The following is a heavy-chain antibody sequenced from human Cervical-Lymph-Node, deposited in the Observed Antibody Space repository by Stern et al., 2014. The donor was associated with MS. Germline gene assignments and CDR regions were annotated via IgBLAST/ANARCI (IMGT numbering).Heavy chain of an antibody. CDR2: IYYSGST. D-gene: IGHD3-22*01. CDR1: GGSISSGGYY. Sequence: QVQLQESGPGLVKPSQTLSLTCTVSGGSISSGGYYWSWIRQHPGKGLEWIGYIYYSGSTYYNPSLKSRVTISVDTSKNQFSLKLSSVTAADTAVYYCARDLYDSSGYPSRAFDYWGQGTLVTVSS. V-gene: IGHV4-31*03. J-gene: IGHJ4*02. CDR3: ARDLYDSSGYPSRAFDY.